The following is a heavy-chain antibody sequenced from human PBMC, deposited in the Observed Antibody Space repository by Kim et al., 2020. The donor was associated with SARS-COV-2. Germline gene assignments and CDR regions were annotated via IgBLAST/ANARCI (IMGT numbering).Heavy chain of an antibody. D-gene: IGHD2-2*01. J-gene: IGHJ5*02. CDR2: ISGSGGST. CDR1: GFTFSSYA. CDR3: AKEVVPAAMMVWVGNWFDP. V-gene: IGHV3-23*01. Sequence: GGSLRLSCAASGFTFSSYAMSWVRQAPGKGLEWVSAISGSGGSTYYADSVKGRFTISRDNSKNTLYLQMNSLRAEDTAVYYCAKEVVPAAMMVWVGNWFDPWGQGTLVTVSS.